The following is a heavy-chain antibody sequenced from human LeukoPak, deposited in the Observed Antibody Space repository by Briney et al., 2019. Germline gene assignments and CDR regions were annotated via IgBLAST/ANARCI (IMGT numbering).Heavy chain of an antibody. CDR2: IDPSDSYT. CDR1: GYSFTSYW. Sequence: GESLKISCKGSGYSFTSYWITWVRQMPGKGLEWMGRIDPSDSYTNYSPSFQGRVTFSTDKSISTAYLEWSSLKASDTAMYYCARQEMQWEVLPVEIDYWGQGTLVTVSS. V-gene: IGHV5-10-1*01. D-gene: IGHD1-26*01. CDR3: ARQEMQWEVLPVEIDY. J-gene: IGHJ4*02.